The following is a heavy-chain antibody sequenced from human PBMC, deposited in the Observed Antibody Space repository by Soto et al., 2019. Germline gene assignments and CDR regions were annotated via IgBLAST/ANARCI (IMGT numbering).Heavy chain of an antibody. CDR1: GGSISSKSYS. CDR2: FYYSENT. V-gene: IGHV4-39*01. J-gene: IGHJ6*02. D-gene: IGHD2-2*01. Sequence: SEILSLTCSVSGGSISSKSYSWGWIRQPPGKGLEWIGTFYYSENTYYNPSLKSRVTISVDTSKNQFSLKLSSVTAADTAVYYCAKLAGYCSGNSCHGDYAMDVWGQGTTVNVSS. CDR3: AKLAGYCSGNSCHGDYAMDV.